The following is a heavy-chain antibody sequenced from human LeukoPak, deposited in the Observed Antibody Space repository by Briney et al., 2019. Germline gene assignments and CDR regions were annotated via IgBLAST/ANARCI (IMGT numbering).Heavy chain of an antibody. CDR3: ARAVPAQYSSGWYDAFDI. CDR2: IHYSGST. V-gene: IGHV4-59*01. J-gene: IGHJ3*02. CDR1: GGSISSYY. D-gene: IGHD6-19*01. Sequence: PSETLSLTCTVSGGSISSYYWSWIRQPPGKGLEWIGYIHYSGSTNYNPSLKSRVTISVDTSKNQFSLKLSSVTAADTAVYYCARAVPAQYSSGWYDAFDIWGQGTMVTVSS.